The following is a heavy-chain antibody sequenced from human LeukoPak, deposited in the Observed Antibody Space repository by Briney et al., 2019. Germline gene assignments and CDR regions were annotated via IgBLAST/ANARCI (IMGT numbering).Heavy chain of an antibody. CDR2: IYSGGST. J-gene: IGHJ4*02. CDR3: ARMSMVRGVINDY. Sequence: LGGSLSLSCAASGFPFSSNYMSWVRQAPGKGLEWVSVIYSGGSTYYADSVKGRFTISRDNSKNTLYLQMNSLRAEDTAVYYCARMSMVRGVINDYWGQGTLVTVSS. V-gene: IGHV3-53*01. CDR1: GFPFSSNY. D-gene: IGHD3-10*01.